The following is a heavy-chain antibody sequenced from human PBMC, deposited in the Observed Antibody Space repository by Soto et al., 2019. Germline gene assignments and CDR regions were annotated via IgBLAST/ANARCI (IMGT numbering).Heavy chain of an antibody. Sequence: ASVKVSCKASGYTFTSYYMHWVRQAPGQGLEWMGIINPSGGSTSYAQKFQGRVTVTRNTSTSTVYMELSSLRSEDAAVYYCARVRRSSGYYYGYWGQGTPVTVSS. V-gene: IGHV1-46*01. D-gene: IGHD3-22*01. CDR3: ARVRRSSGYYYGY. CDR2: INPSGGST. CDR1: GYTFTSYY. J-gene: IGHJ4*02.